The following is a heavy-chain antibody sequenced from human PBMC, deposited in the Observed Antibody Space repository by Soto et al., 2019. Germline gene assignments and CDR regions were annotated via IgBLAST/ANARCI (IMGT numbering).Heavy chain of an antibody. CDR1: GFTFSSYG. Sequence: QVQLVESGGGVVQPGRSLRLSCAASGFTFSSYGMHWVRQAPGKGLEWVAVIWYDGSNKYYADSVKSRFTISRDNSKNTLYLQKNSLRAEDTAVYYCARDEGLGVNYYYYGMDVWGQGTTVTVSS. J-gene: IGHJ6*02. V-gene: IGHV3-33*01. CDR2: IWYDGSNK. CDR3: ARDEGLGVNYYYYGMDV. D-gene: IGHD3-10*01.